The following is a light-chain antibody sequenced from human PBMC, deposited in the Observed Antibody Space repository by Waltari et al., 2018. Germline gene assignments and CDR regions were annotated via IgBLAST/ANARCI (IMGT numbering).Light chain of an antibody. CDR3: QQYSSRPYT. CDR2: AAS. V-gene: IGKV1-NL1*01. J-gene: IGKJ2*01. Sequence: DIQMTQSPSSLSASVGDRVTITCRASQAISNSLAWYQQKPGKAPNLLLYAASTLESGVPSRFSGSGSETDYTLAISSLQPEDFAIYYCQQYSSRPYTFGQGTKLEI. CDR1: QAISNS.